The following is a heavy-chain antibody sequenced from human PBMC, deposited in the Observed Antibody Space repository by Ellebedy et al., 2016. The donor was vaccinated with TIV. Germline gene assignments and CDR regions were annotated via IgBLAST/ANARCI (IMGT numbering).Heavy chain of an antibody. CDR3: ARRGSYGDYAVQVNSWFDR. J-gene: IGHJ5*02. V-gene: IGHV3-7*01. Sequence: PGGSPRLSCAASGFSFRSYWMSWVRQAPGKGLEWVANIYQDGSDQYYVDSVKGRFTISRDNANKLLFLQMNSLRVEDTAVYYCARRGSYGDYAVQVNSWFDRWGQGTLVTVSS. CDR1: GFSFRSYW. D-gene: IGHD4-17*01. CDR2: IYQDGSDQ.